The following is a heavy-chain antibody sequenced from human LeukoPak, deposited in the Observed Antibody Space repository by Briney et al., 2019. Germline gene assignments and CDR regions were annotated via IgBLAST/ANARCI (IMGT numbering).Heavy chain of an antibody. V-gene: IGHV3-30*18. D-gene: IGHD2-15*01. Sequence: GGSLRLSCVASGFTFSTYGTHWVRQAAGKGLEWVAVIANDGITTYYADSVKGRFTISRDNSKNTLYLQMNSLRAEDTAVYYCAKWGCSGGSCYPFDYWGQGTLVTVSS. CDR3: AKWGCSGGSCYPFDY. J-gene: IGHJ4*02. CDR1: GFTFSTYG. CDR2: IANDGITT.